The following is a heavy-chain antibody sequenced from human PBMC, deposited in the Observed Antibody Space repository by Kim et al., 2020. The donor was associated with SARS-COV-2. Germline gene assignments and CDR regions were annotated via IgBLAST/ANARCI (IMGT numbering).Heavy chain of an antibody. CDR2: T. D-gene: IGHD2-21*01. J-gene: IGHJ3*02. CDR3: AIFARGDAFDI. V-gene: IGHV3-74*01. Sequence: TSSADSVKSRLPISRDNAKNTLYLQMNSLRAEDTAVYYCAIFARGDAFDIWGQGTMVTVSS.